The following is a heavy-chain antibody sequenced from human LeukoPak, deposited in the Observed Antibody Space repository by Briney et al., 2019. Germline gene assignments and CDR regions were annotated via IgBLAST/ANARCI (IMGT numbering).Heavy chain of an antibody. J-gene: IGHJ4*02. V-gene: IGHV3-30*02. D-gene: IGHD5-18*01. CDR1: GFTFSSHA. CDR2: IRYDGSNK. Sequence: GGSLRLSCAASGFTFSSHALHWVRQAPGKGLEWVAFIRYDGSNKYYADSVKGRFTISRDNSKNTLYLQMNSLRAEDTAVYYCAKMASGYSYGYGSSFDYWGQGTLVTVSS. CDR3: AKMASGYSYGYGSSFDY.